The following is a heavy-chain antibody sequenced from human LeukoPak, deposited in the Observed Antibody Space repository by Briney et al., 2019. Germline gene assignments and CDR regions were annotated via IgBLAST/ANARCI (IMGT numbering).Heavy chain of an antibody. CDR2: ISSGSSAI. J-gene: IGHJ6*03. CDR1: RFTFTTYS. CDR3: TTAGFGDNYYYYNYMDV. V-gene: IGHV3-21*03. D-gene: IGHD3-10*01. Sequence: GGSLRISCEASRFTFTTYSLTWVRQAPGKGLEWVSVISSGSSAIFSADALKGRFTISRDDAENLLYLDMNSLNTEDIAVYYCTTAGFGDNYYYYNYMDVWGKGTTVTVSS.